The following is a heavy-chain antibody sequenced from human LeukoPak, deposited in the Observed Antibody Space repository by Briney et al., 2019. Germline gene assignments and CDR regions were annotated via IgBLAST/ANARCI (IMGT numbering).Heavy chain of an antibody. CDR2: IYHSGST. Sequence: SETLSLTCTVSGYSISSGYYWGWIRQPPGKGLEWIGSIYHSGSTYYNPSLKSRVTISVDTSKNQFSLKLSSVTAADTAVYYCASSYYGSFDVWFDPGGQGTLVTVSS. J-gene: IGHJ5*02. CDR1: GYSISSGYY. V-gene: IGHV4-38-2*02. CDR3: ASSYYGSFDVWFDP. D-gene: IGHD3-10*01.